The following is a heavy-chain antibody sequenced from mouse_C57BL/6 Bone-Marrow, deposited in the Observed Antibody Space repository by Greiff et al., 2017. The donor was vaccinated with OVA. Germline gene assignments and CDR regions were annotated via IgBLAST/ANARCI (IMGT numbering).Heavy chain of an antibody. J-gene: IGHJ3*01. CDR2: IDPNSGGT. CDR1: GYTFTSYW. CDR3: ARARSYYSKFSFAY. V-gene: IGHV1-72*01. Sequence: QVQLQQPGAELVKPGASVKLSCKASGYTFTSYWLNWVKQRPGRGLEWIGRIDPNSGGTKYNEKFKSKATLTVDKPYSTAYMQLSSLTSEDSAVYYCARARSYYSKFSFAYWGQGTLVTVSA. D-gene: IGHD2-5*01.